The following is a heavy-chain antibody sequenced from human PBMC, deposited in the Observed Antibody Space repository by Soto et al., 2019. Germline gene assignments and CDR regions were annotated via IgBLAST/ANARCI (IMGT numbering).Heavy chain of an antibody. CDR3: ASYCSSTSCYGSYYYYMAV. CDR2: MNPNSGNT. Sequence: ASVKVSCKASGYTFTSYDINWVRQATGQGLEWMGWMNPNSGNTGYAQKFQGRVTMTRTTSICTAYMELSSLRSEDTAVYYCASYCSSTSCYGSYYYYMAVWGKGTTVTVYS. D-gene: IGHD2-2*01. J-gene: IGHJ6*03. V-gene: IGHV1-8*01. CDR1: GYTFTSYD.